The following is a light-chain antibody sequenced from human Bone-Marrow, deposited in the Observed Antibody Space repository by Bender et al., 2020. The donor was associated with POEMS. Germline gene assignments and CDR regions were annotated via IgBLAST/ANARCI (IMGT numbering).Light chain of an antibody. Sequence: QSALTQPASVSGSPGQSITISCTGTSSDFGGNKFVFWYQQHPGKAPKLMIYDVSYRPSGVSSRFSGSKSGNTASLTISALQAEDEADYYCSSYTSSNTWVFGGGTKLTVL. CDR3: SSYTSSNTWV. CDR1: SSDFGGNKF. J-gene: IGLJ3*02. CDR2: DVS. V-gene: IGLV2-14*01.